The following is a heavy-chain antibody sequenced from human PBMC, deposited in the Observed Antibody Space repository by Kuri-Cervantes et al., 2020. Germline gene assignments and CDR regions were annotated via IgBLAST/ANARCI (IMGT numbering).Heavy chain of an antibody. Sequence: SVKVSCKASGYTFTGYYMHWVRQAPGQGLEWMGWINPNSGGTNYAQKFQGRVTMTRDTSISTAYMELSRLRSDDTAVYYCARKFCSGGSCYSFWFDPWGQGTLVTVSS. V-gene: IGHV1-2*02. CDR3: ARKFCSGGSCYSFWFDP. J-gene: IGHJ5*02. CDR1: GYTFTGYY. D-gene: IGHD2-15*01. CDR2: INPNSGGT.